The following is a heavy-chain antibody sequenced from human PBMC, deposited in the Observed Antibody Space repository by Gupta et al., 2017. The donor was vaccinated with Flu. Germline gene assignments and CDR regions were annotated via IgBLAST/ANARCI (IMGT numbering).Heavy chain of an antibody. CDR2: INPDSGVT. CDR1: GYTFTGYH. V-gene: IGHV1-2*02. J-gene: IGHJ6*02. Sequence: QVQLVQSGPEVKKPGASVKVSCKASGYTFTGYHMHWVRQAPGQGLEWMGWINPDSGVTNYAQNFQVRVTMTRDTSINTAYMELSTLKSDDTATYYCARSIVTYCGGDCFSTYYYYGMDVWGQGTTVTVSS. D-gene: IGHD2-21*02. CDR3: ARSIVTYCGGDCFSTYYYYGMDV.